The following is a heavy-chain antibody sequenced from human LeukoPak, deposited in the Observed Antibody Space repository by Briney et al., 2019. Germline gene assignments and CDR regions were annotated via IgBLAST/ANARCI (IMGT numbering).Heavy chain of an antibody. Sequence: QPGGSLRLSCAASGFTFRSYWMSWVRQAPGKGLEWVANRKLDGSEEYYVDSVKGRFTISSDNAKNSLYLQMNSLRVDDTAVYYCARWARYCSSGSCYSWFDPWGQGTLVTVSS. V-gene: IGHV3-7*01. CDR2: RKLDGSEE. D-gene: IGHD2-15*01. CDR3: ARWARYCSSGSCYSWFDP. CDR1: GFTFRSYW. J-gene: IGHJ5*02.